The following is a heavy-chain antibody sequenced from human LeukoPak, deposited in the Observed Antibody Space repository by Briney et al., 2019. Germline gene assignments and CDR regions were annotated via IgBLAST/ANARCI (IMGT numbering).Heavy chain of an antibody. V-gene: IGHV6-1*01. CDR2: TYYRSKWYD. J-gene: IGHJ4*02. D-gene: IGHD5-12*01. CDR1: GASVSSNTAA. Sequence: PSQTLSLTCAISGASVSSNTAAWTWFRQSPSRGLEWLGRTYYRSKWYDDYELSLKSRISINADTSKNQFSLQLSSVSPEDTAVYFCARERGYGIIDFWGQGTLVTVSS. CDR3: ARERGYGIIDF.